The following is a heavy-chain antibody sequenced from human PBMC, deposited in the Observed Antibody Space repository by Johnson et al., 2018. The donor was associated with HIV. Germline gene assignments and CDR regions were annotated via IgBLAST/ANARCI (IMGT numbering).Heavy chain of an antibody. CDR3: AKDRGDGYPTAWAFDI. CDR1: GFTFSSYG. J-gene: IGHJ3*02. Sequence: QVQLVESGGGVVQPGGSLRLSCAASGFTFSSYGMHWVRQAPGKGLEWVAFIRYDGSNKYYADSVKGRFTISRDNSKNTLYLQMNSLRAEDTAVYYCAKDRGDGYPTAWAFDIWGQGTMVTVSS. V-gene: IGHV3-30*02. CDR2: IRYDGSNK. D-gene: IGHD5-24*01.